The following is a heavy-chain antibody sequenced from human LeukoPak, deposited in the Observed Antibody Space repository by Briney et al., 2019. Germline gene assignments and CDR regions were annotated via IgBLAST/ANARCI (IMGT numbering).Heavy chain of an antibody. D-gene: IGHD2-15*01. Sequence: SVKVSCKASGGTFSSYAISWVRQAPGQGLEWMGGIIPIFGTANYAQKFQGRVTITADESTSTAYMELSSLRSQDAALYYCALGYVFGRYYCHYWGQGTLVTVSS. CDR2: IIPIFGTA. CDR3: ALGYVFGRYYCHY. CDR1: GGTFSSYA. J-gene: IGHJ4*02. V-gene: IGHV1-69*13.